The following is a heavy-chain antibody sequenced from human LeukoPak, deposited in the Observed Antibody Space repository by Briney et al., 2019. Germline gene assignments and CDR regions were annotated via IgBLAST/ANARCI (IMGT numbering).Heavy chain of an antibody. V-gene: IGHV4-59*01. Sequence: PSETLSLTCTVSGGSISSYYWSWIRQPPGKGLEWIGYIYYSGSTNYNPSLKSRVTISVDTSKNQFSLKLSSVTAADTAVYYCARVIKAYCGGDCFYFDYWGQGTLVTVSS. CDR3: ARVIKAYCGGDCFYFDY. CDR1: GGSISSYY. D-gene: IGHD2-21*02. J-gene: IGHJ4*02. CDR2: IYYSGST.